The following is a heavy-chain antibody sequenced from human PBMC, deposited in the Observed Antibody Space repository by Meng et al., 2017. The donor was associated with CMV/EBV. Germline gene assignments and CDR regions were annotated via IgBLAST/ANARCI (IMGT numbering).Heavy chain of an antibody. Sequence: GESLKISCAASGFTFSSYWMSWVRQAPGKGLEWVANIKQDGSGKYYVDSVKGRFTISRDNAKNSLYLQMNSLRAEDTAVYYCARDSGRGYCSGGSCYNPDWGQGTTVTVSS. CDR3: ARDSGRGYCSGGSCYNPD. CDR2: IKQDGSGK. V-gene: IGHV3-7*01. CDR1: GFTFSSYW. D-gene: IGHD2-15*01. J-gene: IGHJ6*02.